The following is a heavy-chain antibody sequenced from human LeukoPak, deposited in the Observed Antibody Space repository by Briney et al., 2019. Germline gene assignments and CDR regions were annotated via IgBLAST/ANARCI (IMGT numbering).Heavy chain of an antibody. V-gene: IGHV3-21*01. Sequence: GGSLRLSCAASGFTFSSYSMDWVRQAPGKGLEWVSSIRSSSSYIYYADSVKGRFTISRDNAKNSLYLQMNSLRAEDTAVYYCARDKDDPWGIVVVTPDYWGQGTLVTVSS. J-gene: IGHJ4*02. D-gene: IGHD3-22*01. CDR3: ARDKDDPWGIVVVTPDY. CDR2: IRSSSSYI. CDR1: GFTFSSYS.